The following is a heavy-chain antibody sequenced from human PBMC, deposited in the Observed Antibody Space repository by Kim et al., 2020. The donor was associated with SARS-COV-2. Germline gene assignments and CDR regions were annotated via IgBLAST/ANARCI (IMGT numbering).Heavy chain of an antibody. Sequence: ASVKVSCKASGYTFTGYYMHWVRQAPGQGLEWMGRINPNSGGTNYAQKFQGRVTMTRDTSISTAYMELSRLRSDDTAVYYCAREGIAVAGQIRYYYYGMDVWGQGTTVTVSS. J-gene: IGHJ6*02. CDR1: GYTFTGYY. D-gene: IGHD6-19*01. CDR2: INPNSGGT. V-gene: IGHV1-2*06. CDR3: AREGIAVAGQIRYYYYGMDV.